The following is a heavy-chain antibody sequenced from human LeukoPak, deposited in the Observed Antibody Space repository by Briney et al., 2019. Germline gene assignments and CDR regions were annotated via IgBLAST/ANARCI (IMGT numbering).Heavy chain of an antibody. D-gene: IGHD3-16*01. V-gene: IGHV4-34*01. CDR1: DESFSGYLSDSY. CDR3: ARRGGGNYPYYFDY. CDR2: IDRHGNT. Sequence: SETLSLTCAIYDESFSGYLSDSYWSWVRRPPGKGLEWIGEIDRHGNTNYSPSLKSRVTISIQTSKSQFSLDLNSVTDADTAVYYCARRGGGNYPYYFDYWGRGTPVTVSS. J-gene: IGHJ4*02.